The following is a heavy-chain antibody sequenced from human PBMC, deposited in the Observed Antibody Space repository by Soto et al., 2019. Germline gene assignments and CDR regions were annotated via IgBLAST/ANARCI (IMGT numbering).Heavy chain of an antibody. D-gene: IGHD3-10*01. V-gene: IGHV3-66*01. CDR3: ALTALSHAFVHY. CDR2: IFPGGST. Sequence: EVQLMESGGGLVQPGGSLRLSCVASGFTVSSNYMNWVRQAPGKGLEWVSVIFPGGSTYYADSVKGRFTISRDISKNTVYLQMNSLRAEYSVLPFCALTALSHAFVHYWGQGTLVTVSS. J-gene: IGHJ4*02. CDR1: GFTVSSNY.